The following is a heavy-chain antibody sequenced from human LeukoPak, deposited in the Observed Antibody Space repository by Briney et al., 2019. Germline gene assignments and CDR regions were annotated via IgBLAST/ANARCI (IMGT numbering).Heavy chain of an antibody. CDR3: ATAPVIASFDY. Sequence: ASVKVSCKASGYTFTGYYMHWVQQAPGKGLEWMGLVDPEDGETIYAEKFQGRVTITADTSTDTAYMELSSLRSEDTAVYYCATAPVIASFDYWGQGTLVTVSS. V-gene: IGHV1-69-2*01. CDR2: VDPEDGET. J-gene: IGHJ4*02. CDR1: GYTFTGYY. D-gene: IGHD3-22*01.